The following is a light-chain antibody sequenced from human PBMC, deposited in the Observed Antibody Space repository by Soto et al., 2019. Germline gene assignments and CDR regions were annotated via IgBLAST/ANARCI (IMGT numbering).Light chain of an antibody. CDR3: QVWDSSSDHVV. CDR1: NIGSKS. Sequence: SYELTQPPSVSVAPGQTARITCGGNNIGSKSVHWYQQKPGQAPVLVIYYDSDRPSGIPERFSGSNSANTATLTISRVEAGDEADYYCQVWDSSSDHVVFGGGTQLTVL. CDR2: YDS. V-gene: IGLV3-21*04. J-gene: IGLJ2*01.